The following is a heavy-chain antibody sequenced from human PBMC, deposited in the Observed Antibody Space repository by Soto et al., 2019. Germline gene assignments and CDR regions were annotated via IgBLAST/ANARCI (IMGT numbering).Heavy chain of an antibody. Sequence: QVQLVQSGAEVMTPGASVKVSCKASGYTFSNFGLSWVRQAPGQGLEWMGWISGYNGNTNSAERFQGRVTMTTDTSTSTAYMEVRSLTSDDTAVYYCARPYDSTFPSAMDVWGQGTTVTVSS. CDR2: ISGYNGNT. J-gene: IGHJ6*02. CDR1: GYTFSNFG. D-gene: IGHD3-16*01. CDR3: ARPYDSTFPSAMDV. V-gene: IGHV1-18*01.